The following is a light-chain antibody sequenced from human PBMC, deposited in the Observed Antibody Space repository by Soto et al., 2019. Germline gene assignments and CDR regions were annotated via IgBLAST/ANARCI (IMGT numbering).Light chain of an antibody. V-gene: IGKV1-5*03. Sequence: DIQMTQSPSTLSASVGDRVTITCRASQRISSWLAWYQQKPGKAPKLLIYKATNLESGVPSRFSGSGSGTEFTLTIRSLQPDDFATYYCQQYNSYSDTFGHGTKLEIK. J-gene: IGKJ2*01. CDR2: KAT. CDR1: QRISSW. CDR3: QQYNSYSDT.